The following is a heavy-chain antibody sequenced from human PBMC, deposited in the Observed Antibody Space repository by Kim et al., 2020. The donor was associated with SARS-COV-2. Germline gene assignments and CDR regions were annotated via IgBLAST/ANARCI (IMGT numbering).Heavy chain of an antibody. CDR2: INPSGGST. V-gene: IGHV1-46*01. D-gene: IGHD3-10*01. J-gene: IGHJ6*02. Sequence: ASVKVSCKASGYTFTSYYMHWVRQAPGQGLEWMGIINPSGGSTSYAQKFQGRVTMTRDTSTSTVYMELSSLRSEDTAVYYCARGAYYYGSGSYYNYYYYGMDVWGQGTTVTVSS. CDR3: ARGAYYYGSGSYYNYYYYGMDV. CDR1: GYTFTSYY.